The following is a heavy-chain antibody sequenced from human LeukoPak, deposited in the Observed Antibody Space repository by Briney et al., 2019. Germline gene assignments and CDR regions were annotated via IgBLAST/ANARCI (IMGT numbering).Heavy chain of an antibody. CDR3: ARLGRRAAADIRSYYYYYMDV. J-gene: IGHJ6*03. Sequence: HGESLKISCKGPGYSFTSYWIGWVRQMPGKGLEWMGIIYPGDSDTRYSPSFQGQVTISADKSISTAYLQWSSLKASDTAMYYCARLGRRAAADIRSYYYYYMDVWGKGTTVTVSS. CDR1: GYSFTSYW. D-gene: IGHD6-13*01. CDR2: IYPGDSDT. V-gene: IGHV5-51*01.